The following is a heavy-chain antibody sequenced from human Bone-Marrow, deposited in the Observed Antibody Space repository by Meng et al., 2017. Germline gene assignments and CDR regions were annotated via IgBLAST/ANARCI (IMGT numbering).Heavy chain of an antibody. CDR2: IIPIFGTA. V-gene: IGHV1-69*06. Sequence: SVKVSCKASGGTFSSYAISWVRQAPGQGLGWMGGIIPIFGTANYAQKFQGRVTITADKSTSTAYMELSSLRSEDTAVYYCARKSYYYDSSGYYYGMDVWGQGTTVTVSS. J-gene: IGHJ6*02. CDR3: ARKSYYYDSSGYYYGMDV. D-gene: IGHD3-22*01. CDR1: GGTFSSYA.